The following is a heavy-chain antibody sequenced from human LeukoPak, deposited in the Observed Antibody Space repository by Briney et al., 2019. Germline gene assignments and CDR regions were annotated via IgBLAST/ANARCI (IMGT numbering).Heavy chain of an antibody. CDR3: AREGDTIFGAPSGFDY. Sequence: GESLRLSCAASGFTFSSYWMSWVRQAPGKGLEWVANIKQDGSEKYYVDSVKGRFTISRDNAKNSLYLQMNSLRAEDTAVYYCAREGDTIFGAPSGFDYWGQGTLVTVSS. J-gene: IGHJ4*02. CDR1: GFTFSSYW. D-gene: IGHD3-3*01. CDR2: IKQDGSEK. V-gene: IGHV3-7*01.